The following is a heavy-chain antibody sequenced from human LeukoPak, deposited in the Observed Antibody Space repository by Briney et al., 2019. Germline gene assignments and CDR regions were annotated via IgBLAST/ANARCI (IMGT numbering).Heavy chain of an antibody. V-gene: IGHV4-61*02. J-gene: IGHJ6*03. CDR1: GVSISSGSYY. D-gene: IGHD5-18*01. CDR3: AREAPATAMGLLYYYMDV. Sequence: PSQTLSLTCTVSGVSISSGSYYWRWLRQPAGTGLEWVGRIYTSGSTNYNPSLKSRVTMSVDTSKRQFSLKLSSVTAADTAVYYCAREAPATAMGLLYYYMDVWGKGTTVTVSS. CDR2: IYTSGST.